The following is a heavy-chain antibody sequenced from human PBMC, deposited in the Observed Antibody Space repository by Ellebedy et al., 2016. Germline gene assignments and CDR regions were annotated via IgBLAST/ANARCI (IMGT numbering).Heavy chain of an antibody. V-gene: IGHV3-66*01. Sequence: GESLKISCAASGFTFSDYYMSWVRQAPGKGLEWVSVIYSGGSTYSADSVKGRFSISRDNPKNTLYLQMNSLRAEDTAVYYCARETKDYYGSGTYAYYFYGMDVWGHGTTVTVSS. CDR1: GFTFSDYY. J-gene: IGHJ6*02. D-gene: IGHD3-10*01. CDR3: ARETKDYYGSGTYAYYFYGMDV. CDR2: IYSGGST.